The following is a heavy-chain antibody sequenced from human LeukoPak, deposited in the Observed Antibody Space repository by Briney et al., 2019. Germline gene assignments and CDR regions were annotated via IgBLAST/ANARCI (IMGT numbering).Heavy chain of an antibody. V-gene: IGHV3-21*01. CDR1: GFTFSSYS. CDR3: ARGGTNVDIVATTDSDSDY. Sequence: PGGSLRLSCAASGFTFSSYSMNWVRQAPGKGLEWVSSISSSSSYIYYADSVKGRFTISRDNAKNSLYLQMNSLRAEDTAVYYCARGGTNVDIVATTDSDSDYWGQGTLVTVSS. CDR2: ISSSSSYI. D-gene: IGHD5-12*01. J-gene: IGHJ4*02.